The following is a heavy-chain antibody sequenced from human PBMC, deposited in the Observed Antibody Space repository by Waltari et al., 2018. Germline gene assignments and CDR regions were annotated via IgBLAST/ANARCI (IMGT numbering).Heavy chain of an antibody. CDR3: ARDQAYYYDSSGYYDVTNAFDI. D-gene: IGHD3-22*01. J-gene: IGHJ3*02. CDR2: INPNSGGT. CDR1: GYTFTGYY. Sequence: QVQLVQSGAEVKKPGASVKVSCKDSGYTFTGYYMHWVRQAPGQGLEWMGWINPNSGGTNYAQKFQGRVTMTRDTSISTAYMELSRLRSDDTAVYYCARDQAYYYDSSGYYDVTNAFDIWGQGTMVTVSS. V-gene: IGHV1-2*02.